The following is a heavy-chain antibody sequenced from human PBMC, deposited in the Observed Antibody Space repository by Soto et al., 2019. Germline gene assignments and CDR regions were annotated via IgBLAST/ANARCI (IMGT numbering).Heavy chain of an antibody. CDR1: GFTFSSYG. Sequence: GGSLRLSCAASGFTFSSYGMHWVRQAPGKGLEWVAVISYEGSNKYYAESVKGRFTISRDNSKNTLYLQMKSLRAEDTAVYYCAKDNFPLASYYYYDGMDVWGQGTTVTVSS. CDR2: ISYEGSNK. D-gene: IGHD1-20*01. J-gene: IGHJ6*02. CDR3: AKDNFPLASYYYYDGMDV. V-gene: IGHV3-30*18.